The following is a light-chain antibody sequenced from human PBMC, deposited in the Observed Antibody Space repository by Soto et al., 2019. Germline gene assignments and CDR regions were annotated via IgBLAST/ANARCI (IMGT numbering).Light chain of an antibody. Sequence: EIVLTQSPATLSLSPGERATLSCRASQSVSSYLAWYQQKPGKAPRLLIYDATNRATGIPARFRGSGPGTDFTLTISSLEPEDFAVYYCQQRSNWPPYTLGQGTKLEIK. CDR2: DAT. J-gene: IGKJ2*01. V-gene: IGKV3-11*01. CDR3: QQRSNWPPYT. CDR1: QSVSSY.